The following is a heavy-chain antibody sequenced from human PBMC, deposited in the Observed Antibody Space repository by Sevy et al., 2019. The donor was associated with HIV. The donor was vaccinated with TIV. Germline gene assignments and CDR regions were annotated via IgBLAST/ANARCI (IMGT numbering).Heavy chain of an antibody. CDR2: IWFDGSNT. J-gene: IGHJ4*02. D-gene: IGHD4-17*01. Sequence: GGSLRLSCAASGFTFSTYGMHWVRQAPGKGLEWVAVIWFDGSNTYYAHSVKGQFTISRDIAKNTLHLQMNSLRVEDTAVYYCARDLEFYDYGDYGPAFMPDYWGQGTLVTVSS. CDR3: ARDLEFYDYGDYGPAFMPDY. V-gene: IGHV3-33*01. CDR1: GFTFSTYG.